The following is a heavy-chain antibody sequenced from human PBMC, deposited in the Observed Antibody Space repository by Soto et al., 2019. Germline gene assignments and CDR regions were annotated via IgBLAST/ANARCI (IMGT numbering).Heavy chain of an antibody. Sequence: LSLTCPVSRVPVNDYFWSWVRQPAGKGLEWIGRIYTSGNSNYNPSLERRVTMSGDTSKNQLSLNLTSVTAADTAVYSCARGVVSVAWGGSYYYGLDVWGQGTTVTVSS. CDR2: IYTSGNS. CDR3: ARGVVSVAWGGSYYYGLDV. V-gene: IGHV4-4*07. D-gene: IGHD2-21*01. J-gene: IGHJ6*01. CDR1: RVPVNDYF.